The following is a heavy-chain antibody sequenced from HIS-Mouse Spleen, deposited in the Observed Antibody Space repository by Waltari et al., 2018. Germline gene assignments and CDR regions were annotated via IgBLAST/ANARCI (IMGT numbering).Heavy chain of an antibody. CDR1: GCPISSMSFS. D-gene: IGHD2-8*01. J-gene: IGHJ1*01. CDR2: IYYSGST. V-gene: IGHV4-39*07. CDR3: ARDSWAYAIEYFQH. Sequence: QLQLQESGPGLVKPSETLSLTCAVSGCPISSMSFSWGWIRQPPGKGLEWIGSIYYSGSTYYNPSLKSRVTISVDTSKNQFSLKLSSVTAADTAVYYCARDSWAYAIEYFQHWGQGTLVTVSS.